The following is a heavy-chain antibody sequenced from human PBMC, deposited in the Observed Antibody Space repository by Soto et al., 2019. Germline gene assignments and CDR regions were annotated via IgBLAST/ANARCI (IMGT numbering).Heavy chain of an antibody. V-gene: IGHV4-34*01. Sequence: TSETLSLTCAVYGGSFSGYYWSWIRQPPGKGLEWIGEINHSGSTNYNPSLKSRVTISVDTSKNQFSLKLSSVTAADTAVYYCARGWDIVVVPAAIQNYYYGMDVWGQGTTVTVSS. CDR3: ARGWDIVVVPAAIQNYYYGMDV. D-gene: IGHD2-2*02. J-gene: IGHJ6*02. CDR2: INHSGST. CDR1: GGSFSGYY.